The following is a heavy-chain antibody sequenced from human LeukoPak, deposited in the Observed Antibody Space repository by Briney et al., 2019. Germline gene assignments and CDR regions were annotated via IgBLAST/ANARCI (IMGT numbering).Heavy chain of an antibody. Sequence: SSETLSLTCAVYGGSFSGYYWSWIRQPPGKGLEWIGYIYNSGSTNYNPSLKSRVTISTDTSKKQFSLRVSSVTAADTAVYYCARRLRVEGGTRRGDALDMWGQGTMVTVSS. J-gene: IGHJ3*02. CDR1: GGSFSGYY. D-gene: IGHD1-26*01. V-gene: IGHV4-59*08. CDR3: ARRLRVEGGTRRGDALDM. CDR2: IYNSGST.